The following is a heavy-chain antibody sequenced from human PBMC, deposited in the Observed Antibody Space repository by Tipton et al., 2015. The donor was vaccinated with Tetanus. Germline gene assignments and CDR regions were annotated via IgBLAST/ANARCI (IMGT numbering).Heavy chain of an antibody. CDR2: VFHSGST. CDR3: ARDSNFYSYSYKGMDV. CDR1: RGSRSANY. D-gene: IGHD4-11*01. V-gene: IGHV4-59*01. Sequence: TLSLTCAVSRGSRSANYWSWIRQSPGKGLEWIGYVFHSGSTKYNPSLKSRVTISVDTSKNQFSLKLRSVTAADTAVYYCARDSNFYSYSYKGMDVWGQGTTVTVSS. J-gene: IGHJ6*02.